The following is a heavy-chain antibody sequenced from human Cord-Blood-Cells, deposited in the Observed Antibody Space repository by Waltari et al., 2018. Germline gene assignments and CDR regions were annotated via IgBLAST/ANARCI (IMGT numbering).Heavy chain of an antibody. CDR3: AREGRWVPDAFDI. CDR2: INHRGST. Sequence: QVQPQQWGAGLLRPSQTLSLTSAVYGVYFSGYFWSWIRQPPGKGLECSGEINHRGSTNYNPALKSRVTISVDTSKNQFSLKLSSVTAADTAVYYCAREGRWVPDAFDIWGQGTMVTVSS. J-gene: IGHJ3*02. V-gene: IGHV4-34*01. D-gene: IGHD3-10*01. CDR1: GVYFSGYF.